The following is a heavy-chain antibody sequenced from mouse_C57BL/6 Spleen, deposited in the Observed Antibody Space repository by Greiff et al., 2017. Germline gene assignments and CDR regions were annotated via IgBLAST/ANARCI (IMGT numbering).Heavy chain of an antibody. V-gene: IGHV1-81*01. Sequence: LEESGAELARPGASVKLSCKASGYTFTSYGIRWVKQRTGQGLEWIGEIYPRSGNTYYNEKFKGKATLTADKSSSTAYMELRSLTSEDSAVYFCARSDETAQATWFAYWGQGTLVTVSA. CDR3: ARSDETAQATWFAY. J-gene: IGHJ3*01. CDR2: IYPRSGNT. CDR1: GYTFTSYG. D-gene: IGHD3-2*02.